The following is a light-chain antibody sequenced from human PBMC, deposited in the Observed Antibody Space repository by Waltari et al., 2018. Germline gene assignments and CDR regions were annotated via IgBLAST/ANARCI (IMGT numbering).Light chain of an antibody. CDR3: QQYYTTPLT. CDR2: WAS. Sequence: DIVMTQSPDSLAVSLGERATINCKSSQSVLHSSNDKNFLAWYQQTPGQPPKLLISWASTWESGVPDRFSGSGSGTDFTLTISSLQAEDVAVYYCQQYYTTPLTFGGGTKVEIK. CDR1: QSVLHSSNDKNF. J-gene: IGKJ4*01. V-gene: IGKV4-1*01.